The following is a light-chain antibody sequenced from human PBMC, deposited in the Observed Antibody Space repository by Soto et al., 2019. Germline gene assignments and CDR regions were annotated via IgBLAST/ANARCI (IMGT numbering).Light chain of an antibody. J-gene: IGLJ7*01. CDR2: GNS. CDR3: QSYDSSLSGAV. V-gene: IGLV1-40*01. CDR1: SSNIGAGYD. Sequence: QSVLTQPPSVFGAPGQRVTISCTGSSSNIGAGYDVHWYQQLPGTAPKLLIYGNSNRPSGVPDRFSGSKSGTSASLAITGLQAEHVADYHCQSYDSSLSGAVFGGGTQLTVL.